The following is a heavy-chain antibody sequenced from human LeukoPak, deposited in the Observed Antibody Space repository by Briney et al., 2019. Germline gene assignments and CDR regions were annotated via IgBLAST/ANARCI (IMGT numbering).Heavy chain of an antibody. J-gene: IGHJ5*02. CDR3: ARRAKFGFDP. V-gene: IGHV4-4*09. D-gene: IGHD3-10*02. CDR2: IYTSGST. CDR1: GGSISSYY. Sequence: SETLSLTCTVSGGSISSYYWSWIRQPPGKGLEWIGYIYTSGSTNYNPSLKSRVTISVDTSKNQFSLKLSSVTAADTAVYYCARRAKFGFDPWGQGTLVTVSS.